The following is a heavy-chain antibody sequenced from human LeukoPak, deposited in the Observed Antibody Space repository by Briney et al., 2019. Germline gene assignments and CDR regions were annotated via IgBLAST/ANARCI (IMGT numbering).Heavy chain of an antibody. V-gene: IGHV1-69*06. CDR2: IIAIFGTA. D-gene: IGHD4/OR15-4a*01. CDR3: ASDSLSNYGDRI. CDR1: GGTFSSYA. Sequence: SVKVSCKASGGTFSSYAISWVRQAPGQGLEWMGRIIAIFGTANYAQKFQGRVTITADKSTNTAYMELSSLRSEDTAVYYCASDSLSNYGDRIWGQGTLVTVSS. J-gene: IGHJ4*02.